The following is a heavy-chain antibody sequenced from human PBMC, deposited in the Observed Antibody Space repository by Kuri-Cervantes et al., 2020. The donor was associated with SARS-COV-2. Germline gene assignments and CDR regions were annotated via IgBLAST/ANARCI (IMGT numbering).Heavy chain of an antibody. J-gene: IGHJ4*02. CDR3: AKDHGYSSSWPIDY. CDR1: GFTFSSYA. D-gene: IGHD6-13*01. CDR2: ISGSGGST. V-gene: IGHV3-23*01. Sequence: LSLTCAASGFTFSSYAMSWVRQAPGKGLEWVSAISGSGGSTYYADSVKGRFTISRDNSKNTLYLQMNSPRAEDTAVYYCAKDHGYSSSWPIDYWGQGTLVTVSS.